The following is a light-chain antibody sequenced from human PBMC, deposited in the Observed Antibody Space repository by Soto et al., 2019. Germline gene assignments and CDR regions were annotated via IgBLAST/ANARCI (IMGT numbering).Light chain of an antibody. CDR3: QQYAASPIT. V-gene: IGKV3-20*01. CDR1: QTVSRNY. CDR2: AAS. Sequence: EIVLTQSPGTLSLSPGEGTTLSCRASQTVSRNYLAWYQQKPGQAPRLLIYAASSRTTGIPDRFSGSGSGTEFTLTISRLEPEDFAVFYCQQYAASPITFGQGTRLEI. J-gene: IGKJ5*01.